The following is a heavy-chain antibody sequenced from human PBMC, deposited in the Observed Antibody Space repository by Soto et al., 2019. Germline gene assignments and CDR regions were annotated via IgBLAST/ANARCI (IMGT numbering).Heavy chain of an antibody. CDR2: ITTSSSYR. V-gene: IGHV3-21*01. D-gene: IGHD3-16*01. CDR1: GLPFSSFR. Sequence: GVSLRLSCAASGLPFSSFRMAWVRQAPGKGLEWGSSITTSSSYRYYSGSVKGRFTFSRDNHKNSLFLQMNSLRAEDTAVYYCMWGEFLADWCQGTLVTVSS. CDR3: MWGEFLAD. J-gene: IGHJ4*02.